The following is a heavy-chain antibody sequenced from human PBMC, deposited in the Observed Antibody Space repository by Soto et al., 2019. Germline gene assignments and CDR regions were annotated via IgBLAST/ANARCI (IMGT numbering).Heavy chain of an antibody. CDR2: ISYDGSNK. Sequence: GGSLRLSCAASGFTFSSYGMHWVRQAPGKGLEWVAVISYDGSNKYYADSVKGRFTISRDNSKNTLYLQMNSLRAEDTAVYYCAKDYHYYYYYGMDVWGQGTTVTVSS. V-gene: IGHV3-30*18. J-gene: IGHJ6*02. CDR1: GFTFSSYG. CDR3: AKDYHYYYYYGMDV. D-gene: IGHD3-16*02.